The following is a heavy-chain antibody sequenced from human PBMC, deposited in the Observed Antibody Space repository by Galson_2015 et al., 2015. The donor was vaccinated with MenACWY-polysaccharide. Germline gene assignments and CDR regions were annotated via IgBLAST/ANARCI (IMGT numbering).Heavy chain of an antibody. Sequence: SLRLSCAAAGFNFNIHTMHWVRQAPGKGLEWVALISSDGDDKYYADSVKGRFTISRDNHKNMVFLEMNSLKTEDTAVYYCATRGPSSTSRNRWEYWGQGTLVTVSS. CDR3: ATRGPSSTSRNRWEY. J-gene: IGHJ4*02. D-gene: IGHD2-2*01. CDR1: GFNFNIHT. V-gene: IGHV3-30-3*01. CDR2: ISSDGDDK.